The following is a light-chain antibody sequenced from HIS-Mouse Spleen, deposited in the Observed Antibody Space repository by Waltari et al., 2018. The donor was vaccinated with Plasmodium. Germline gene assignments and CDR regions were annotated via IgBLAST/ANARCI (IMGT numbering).Light chain of an antibody. Sequence: DIQMTQSPSTLSASVADRVTLPCRASQIISSRLAWYQQKPGKAPKLLIYKASSLESGVPSRFSGSGSGTEFTLTISSLQPDDFATYYCQQYNSYSWTFGQGTKVEIK. CDR2: KAS. CDR1: QIISSR. J-gene: IGKJ1*01. CDR3: QQYNSYSWT. V-gene: IGKV1-5*03.